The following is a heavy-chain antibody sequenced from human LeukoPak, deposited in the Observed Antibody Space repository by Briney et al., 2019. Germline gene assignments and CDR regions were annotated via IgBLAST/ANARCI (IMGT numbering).Heavy chain of an antibody. Sequence: ASVKVSCKASGGTFRSYAIIWVRQAAGRGLEGMGWLIPILGIANYAQKFQGRVTITADKSTSTAYMELSSLRSEDTAVYYCASRYGGNSVVGYWGQGTLVTLSS. V-gene: IGHV1-69*10. CDR2: LIPILGIA. D-gene: IGHD4-23*01. CDR3: ASRYGGNSVVGY. CDR1: GGTFRSYA. J-gene: IGHJ4*02.